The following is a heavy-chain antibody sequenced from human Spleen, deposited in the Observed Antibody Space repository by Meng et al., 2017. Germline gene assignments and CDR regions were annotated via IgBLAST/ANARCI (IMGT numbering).Heavy chain of an antibody. D-gene: IGHD3-22*01. CDR3: ARGLYDSSGIFDY. V-gene: IGHV1-69*01. J-gene: IGHJ4*02. Sequence: QVQLVRSGAEEKRPASPVKVSCKASGGTFSSYAISWVRQAPGQGLEWMGGIIPIFGTANYAQKFQGRVTITADESTSSAYMELSSLRSEDTAVYYCARGLYDSSGIFDYWGQGTLVTVSS. CDR1: GGTFSSYA. CDR2: IIPIFGTA.